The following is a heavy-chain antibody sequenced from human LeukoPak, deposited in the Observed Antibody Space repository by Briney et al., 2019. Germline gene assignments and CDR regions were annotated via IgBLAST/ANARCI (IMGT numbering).Heavy chain of an antibody. Sequence: SETLSLTCTVSGGPISSYDWRWIRQPAGKGPEGIGRIYASGNTRYNPPLKSRLTVSVDTSKNQFSLKLSSVTAADTAIYFCARGMAAAYDYNWFDSWGQGTLVTVSS. D-gene: IGHD5-12*01. V-gene: IGHV4-4*07. CDR1: GGPISSYD. CDR2: IYASGNT. CDR3: ARGMAAAYDYNWFDS. J-gene: IGHJ5*01.